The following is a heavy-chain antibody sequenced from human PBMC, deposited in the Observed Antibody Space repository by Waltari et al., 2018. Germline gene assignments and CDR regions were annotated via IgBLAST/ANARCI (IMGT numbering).Heavy chain of an antibody. J-gene: IGHJ6*02. Sequence: QMQLVQSGPEVKTPGTSVKVSCKASGFTFTSSAMQWVRQARGQRLEWIGWLFGGSGNTNYAQKFKERVTITRYMSTSTAYMELSSRRSEDTAGYYCAALPARYYGMDVWGQGTTVTVSS. CDR3: AALPARYYGMDV. V-gene: IGHV1-58*02. CDR2: LFGGSGNT. CDR1: GFTFTSSA.